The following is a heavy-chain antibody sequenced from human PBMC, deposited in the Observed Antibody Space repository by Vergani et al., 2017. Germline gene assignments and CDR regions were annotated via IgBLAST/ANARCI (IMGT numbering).Heavy chain of an antibody. Sequence: QVQLVESGGGVVQPGRSLRLSCAASGFTFSSYAMHWVRQAPGKGLEWVAVISYDGTQKYYADSVNGRFTISRDNSKITLYLQMNSLRTEDTAVYYCATKRCGTPGCQKGYLREWGKGSMVTVSS. CDR1: GFTFSSYA. D-gene: IGHD1-1*01. V-gene: IGHV3-30*04. J-gene: IGHJ1*01. CDR3: ATKRCGTPGCQKGYLRE. CDR2: ISYDGTQK.